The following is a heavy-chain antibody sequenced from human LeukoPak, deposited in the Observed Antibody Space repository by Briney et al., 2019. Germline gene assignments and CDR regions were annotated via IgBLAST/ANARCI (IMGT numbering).Heavy chain of an antibody. J-gene: IGHJ4*02. Sequence: GSLRLSCAASGFTFSSYAMSWVRQAPGKGLEWVSSMSVSSGLIYYADSVKGRFTVSRDNAKNSLYLQMNSLRAEDTAVYYCAREFGGSASGAGYWGQGTLVTVSS. V-gene: IGHV3-21*01. CDR3: AREFGGSASGAGY. D-gene: IGHD3-10*01. CDR1: GFTFSSYA. CDR2: MSVSSGLI.